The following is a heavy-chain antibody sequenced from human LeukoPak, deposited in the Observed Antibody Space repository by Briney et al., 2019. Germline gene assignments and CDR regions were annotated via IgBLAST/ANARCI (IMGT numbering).Heavy chain of an antibody. J-gene: IGHJ4*02. CDR2: ISAYNGNT. V-gene: IGHV1-18*04. CDR1: GYTFTSYG. CDR3: SRDIRGYYCGY. Sequence: ASVKVSCKASGYTFTSYGISWVRQAPGQGLEWMGWISAYNGNTNYAQKLQGRVTMTTDTFTSTAYMELRSLRSDDTAVYYCSRDIRGYYCGYWGQGTLVTVSS. D-gene: IGHD5-12*01.